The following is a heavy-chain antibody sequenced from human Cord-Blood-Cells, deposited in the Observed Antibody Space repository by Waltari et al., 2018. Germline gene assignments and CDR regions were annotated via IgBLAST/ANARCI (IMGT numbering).Heavy chain of an antibody. Sequence: VQLVQSVAAVERPGSSVTVSCKAAGGTFRSYPITGVHQAAGHVLAWTGGLIPIFGAANDAQKFQDRVTITADKPTRTAYMELSSLRAEDTARYYCARAWSIAAAGTAYYFDYWGQGTLVTV. D-gene: IGHD6-13*01. CDR3: ARAWSIAAAGTAYYFDY. CDR1: GGTFRSYP. CDR2: LIPIFGAA. J-gene: IGHJ4*02. V-gene: IGHV1-69*06.